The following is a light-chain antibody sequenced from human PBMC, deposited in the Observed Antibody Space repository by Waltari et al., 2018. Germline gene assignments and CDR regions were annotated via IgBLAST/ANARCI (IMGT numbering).Light chain of an antibody. CDR3: QKYGTLPAT. CDR2: DTS. J-gene: IGKJ1*01. CDR1: QSISKY. V-gene: IGKV3-20*01. Sequence: EIVLTQSPGPLSLSPGERATLPCSASQSISKYLAWYQQKPDQAPRLLIYDTSTRATGIPDRFSGSGSGTDFSLTISRLEPEDFAVYYCQKYGTLPATFGQGTKVELK.